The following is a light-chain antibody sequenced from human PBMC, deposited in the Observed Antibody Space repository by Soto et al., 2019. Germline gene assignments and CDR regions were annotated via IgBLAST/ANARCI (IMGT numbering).Light chain of an antibody. J-gene: IGKJ1*01. CDR3: QQSYSTPPA. CDR2: AAS. CDR1: QSISSY. Sequence: DIQMTQSPSSLSASVGDRVTITCRASQSISSYLNWYQQKPGKAPKLLIYAASSLQSGVPSRFSGSGSETDFTLTISSLQPEDFATYYCQQSYSTPPAFGQGTKVEIK. V-gene: IGKV1-39*01.